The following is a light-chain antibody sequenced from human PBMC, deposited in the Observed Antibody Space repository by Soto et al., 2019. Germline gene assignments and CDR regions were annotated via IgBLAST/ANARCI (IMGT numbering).Light chain of an antibody. Sequence: QAVVTQPASVSGSPGQSITISCTGTSSDIGGYNYVSWYQHHTGKAPKLMIYEVSNRPSGVSNRFSGSKSGNTASLTISGLQAEDEADYHCSSYTSRTTFVIFGGGTKVTVL. J-gene: IGLJ2*01. CDR3: SSYTSRTTFVI. V-gene: IGLV2-14*01. CDR1: SSDIGGYNY. CDR2: EVS.